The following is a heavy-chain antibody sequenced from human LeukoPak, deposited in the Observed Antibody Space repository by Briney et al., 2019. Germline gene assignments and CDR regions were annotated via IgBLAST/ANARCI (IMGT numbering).Heavy chain of an antibody. J-gene: IGHJ3*02. D-gene: IGHD2-21*01. CDR1: GFTFSSYA. V-gene: IGHV3-30*04. Sequence: GRSLRLSCAASGFTFSSYAMHWVRQAPGKGLEWVVVISYDGSNKYYADSVKGRFTISRDNSKNTLYLQMNSLRAEDTAVYYCARDYHIRSDAFDIWGQGTMVTVSS. CDR2: ISYDGSNK. CDR3: ARDYHIRSDAFDI.